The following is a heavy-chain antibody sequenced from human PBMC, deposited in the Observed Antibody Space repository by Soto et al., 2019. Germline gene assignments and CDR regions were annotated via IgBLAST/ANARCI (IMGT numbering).Heavy chain of an antibody. CDR1: GFTFSRYA. J-gene: IGHJ4*02. CDR2: ISYDGSNK. D-gene: IGHD3-22*01. Sequence: GGSLRLSCAASGFTFSRYAMHWVRQAPGKGLEWVAVISYDGSNKYYADSVKGRFTISRDNSKNTLYLQMNSLRAEDTAVYYCARDSTAQRPPPSTDSSGYYGAVYWGQGTLVNVSS. CDR3: ARDSTAQRPPPSTDSSGYYGAVY. V-gene: IGHV3-30-3*01.